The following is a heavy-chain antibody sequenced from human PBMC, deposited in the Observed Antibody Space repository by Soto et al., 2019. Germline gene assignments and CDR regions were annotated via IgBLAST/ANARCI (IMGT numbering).Heavy chain of an antibody. D-gene: IGHD1-26*01. J-gene: IGHJ4*01. Sequence: GASVKVSCKASGYTFTSYAMHWVRQAPGQRLEWMGWINAGNGNTKYSQKFQGRVTITRDTSASTAYMELSSLRSDDTTVYYCARGVGASYYFDYWGHGTLVTVSS. CDR1: GYTFTSYA. CDR3: ARGVGASYYFDY. CDR2: INAGNGNT. V-gene: IGHV1-3*01.